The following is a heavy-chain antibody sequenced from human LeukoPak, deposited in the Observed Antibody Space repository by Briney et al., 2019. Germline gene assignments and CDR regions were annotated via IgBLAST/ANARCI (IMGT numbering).Heavy chain of an antibody. J-gene: IGHJ4*02. CDR1: GLTFSSYE. CDR2: ISSSGSTI. Sequence: GGSLRLSCAASGLTFSSYEMNWVRQAPGKGLEWDSYISSSGSTIYYADSVKDRFTISRHNAKNSLYLQMNSLRAEDTAVYYCARGNPDLGYCSGGSCYDWGQGTLVTVSS. D-gene: IGHD2-15*01. V-gene: IGHV3-48*03. CDR3: ARGNPDLGYCSGGSCYD.